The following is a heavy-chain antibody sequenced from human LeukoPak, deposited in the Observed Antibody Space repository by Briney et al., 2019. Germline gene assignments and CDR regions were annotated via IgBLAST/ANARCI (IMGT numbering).Heavy chain of an antibody. V-gene: IGHV4-61*02. J-gene: IGHJ3*02. D-gene: IGHD3-10*01. CDR1: GGSISSGSYY. CDR3: ARAYGSGSLDAFDI. Sequence: SETLSRTCTVSGGSISSGSYYWSWIRQPAGKGLEWVGRIYTSGITNYNPSLKSRATISVDTSKNQFSLKLSSVTAADTAVYYCARAYGSGSLDAFDIWGQGTMVTVSS. CDR2: IYTSGIT.